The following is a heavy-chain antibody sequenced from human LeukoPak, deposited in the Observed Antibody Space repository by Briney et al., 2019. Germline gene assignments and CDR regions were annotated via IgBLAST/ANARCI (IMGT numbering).Heavy chain of an antibody. Sequence: GASVKVSCNVSGYTLTELSMHWVRQAPGKGLEWMGGFDPEDGETIYAQKFQGRITITADKSTSTAYMELSSLRSEDTAVYYCARDQQQLVYFDYWGQGTLVTVSS. J-gene: IGHJ4*02. CDR3: ARDQQQLVYFDY. D-gene: IGHD6-13*01. CDR2: FDPEDGET. V-gene: IGHV1-24*01. CDR1: GYTLTELS.